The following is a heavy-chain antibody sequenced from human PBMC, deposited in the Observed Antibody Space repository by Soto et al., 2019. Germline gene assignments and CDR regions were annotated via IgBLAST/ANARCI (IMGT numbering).Heavy chain of an antibody. V-gene: IGHV1-8*01. J-gene: IGHJ4*02. CDR1: GYTFTSYD. CDR2: MNPYSGNT. Sequence: QVQLVQSGAEVKKPGASVKVSCKASGYTFTSYDIHWVRQATGQGLEWMGWMNPYSGNTGYAQKFQGRVTMTRNTSISTAYMELSSLRSEDTAVYYCARVFTVRRGSGSDYWGQGTLVTVSS. D-gene: IGHD1-26*01. CDR3: ARVFTVRRGSGSDY.